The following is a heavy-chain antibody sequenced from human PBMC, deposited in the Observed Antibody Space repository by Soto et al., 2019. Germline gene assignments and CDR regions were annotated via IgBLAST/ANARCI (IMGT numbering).Heavy chain of an antibody. CDR2: TRNKASSYTT. Sequence: GGSLRLSCAASGFSFSDYYINWVRQAPGKGLEWVGRTRNKASSYTTDYAAFVKGRFTISRDDSKNLIYLQMNSLKTDDTAVYYCAREGSSSGPDYEYWGQGTLVTVSS. V-gene: IGHV3-72*01. J-gene: IGHJ4*02. CDR1: GFSFSDYY. D-gene: IGHD3-22*01. CDR3: AREGSSSGPDYEY.